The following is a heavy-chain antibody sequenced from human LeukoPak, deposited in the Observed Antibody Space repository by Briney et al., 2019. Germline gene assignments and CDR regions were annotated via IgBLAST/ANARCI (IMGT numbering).Heavy chain of an antibody. CDR2: INPNSGGT. CDR1: GYTFTGYY. D-gene: IGHD6-13*01. CDR3: AREVIGRYSSPSHCFDY. J-gene: IGHJ4*02. V-gene: IGHV1-2*02. Sequence: GASVTVSCKASGYTFTGYYMHWVRQAPGQGLEWMGWINPNSGGTNYAQKFQGRVTMTRDTSISTAYMELSRLRSDDTAVYYCAREVIGRYSSPSHCFDYWGQGTLVTVSS.